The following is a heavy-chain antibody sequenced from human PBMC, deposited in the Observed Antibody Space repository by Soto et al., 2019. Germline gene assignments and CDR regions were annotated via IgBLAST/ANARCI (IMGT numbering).Heavy chain of an antibody. CDR1: GYTFTTYG. CDR3: ARVINSFDY. Sequence: ASVKVSCKAFGYTFTTYGISWVRQAPGQGLEWMGWISPYTGDANYAQKFQRRVTMSTDTSTSTAYMELRSLTSDDTAVYYCARVINSFDYWGLGTLVTVSS. CDR2: ISPYTGDA. J-gene: IGHJ4*02. V-gene: IGHV1-18*01.